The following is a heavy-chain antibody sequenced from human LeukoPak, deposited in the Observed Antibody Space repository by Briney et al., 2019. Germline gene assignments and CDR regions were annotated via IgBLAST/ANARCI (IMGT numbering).Heavy chain of an antibody. J-gene: IGHJ3*02. CDR1: GGSISSYY. Sequence: SETLSLTCTVSGGSISSYYWSWIRQPPGKGLEWIGYIYTSGSTNYNPSLKSRVTISVDTSKNQFSLKLSSVTAADTAVYYCARMGYEGFDYDFWSGHYDAFDIWGQGTMVTASS. V-gene: IGHV4-4*09. D-gene: IGHD3-3*01. CDR2: IYTSGST. CDR3: ARMGYEGFDYDFWSGHYDAFDI.